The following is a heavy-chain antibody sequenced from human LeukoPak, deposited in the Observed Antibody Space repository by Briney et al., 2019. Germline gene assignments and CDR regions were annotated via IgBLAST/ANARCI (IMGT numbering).Heavy chain of an antibody. V-gene: IGHV3-23*01. CDR3: ARHPRGWELPDEYYFDY. CDR2: ISGSSGRT. D-gene: IGHD1-26*01. CDR1: GFLFSAYG. J-gene: IGHJ4*02. Sequence: GETLRLSCAASGFLFSAYGMSWVRQAPGKGPEWVSSISGSSGRTYYADSVKGRFTISRDNSKNTLYLQMNSLRAEDTAVYYCARHPRGWELPDEYYFDYWGQGTLVTVSS.